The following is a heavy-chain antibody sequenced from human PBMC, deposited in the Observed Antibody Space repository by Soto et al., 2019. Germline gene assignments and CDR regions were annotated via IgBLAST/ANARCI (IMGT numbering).Heavy chain of an antibody. CDR1: GDTVLSYYAA. CDR3: ASEGGSSDSRWKNAFDI. J-gene: IGHJ3*02. D-gene: IGHD6-13*01. CDR2: TYYRSQWRPQWCH. V-gene: IGHV6-1*01. Sequence: QVQLKESGPGLVKPSQTLSVTCDISGDTVLSYYAAWNWIMQSPSRGLEWLGRTYYRSQWRPQWCHDYAVSVSSRITITSDTAKNQFSLQLNSVSTDDTAGYYCASEGGSSDSRWKNAFDIWGQGTMVTVS.